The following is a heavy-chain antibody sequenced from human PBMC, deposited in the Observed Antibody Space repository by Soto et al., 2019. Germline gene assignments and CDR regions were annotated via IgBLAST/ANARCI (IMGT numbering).Heavy chain of an antibody. J-gene: IGHJ4*02. D-gene: IGHD1-26*01. V-gene: IGHV4-59*08. CDR3: ARLGGSYAVPHFDY. Sequence: PSETLSLTCTVSGGSINHYYVTWIRQPPGKGLEWMGYIYYSGTTTNYNPSLKSRVTLSVDTSKNQFSLKLSSVTAADTAVYYCARLGGSYAVPHFDYWGQGTLVTVSS. CDR1: GGSINHYY. CDR2: IYYSGTTT.